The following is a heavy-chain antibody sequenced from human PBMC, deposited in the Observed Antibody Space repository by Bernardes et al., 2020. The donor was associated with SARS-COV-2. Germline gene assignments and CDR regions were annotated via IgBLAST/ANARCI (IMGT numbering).Heavy chain of an antibody. V-gene: IGHV4-4*02. CDR3: ASHFWSGYFFDY. CDR2: IYHSGST. J-gene: IGHJ4*02. D-gene: IGHD3-3*02. CDR1: GGSISSINW. Sequence: SETLSLTCAVSGGSISSINWWSCVRQPPGKGLEWIGEIYHSGSTNYNPSLKSRVTISVDKSKNQFSLKLSSVTAADTAVYYCASHFWSGYFFDYWGQGTLVTVSS.